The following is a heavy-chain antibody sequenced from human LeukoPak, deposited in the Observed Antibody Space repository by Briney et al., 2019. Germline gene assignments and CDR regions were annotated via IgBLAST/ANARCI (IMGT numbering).Heavy chain of an antibody. J-gene: IGHJ4*02. D-gene: IGHD1-26*01. Sequence: SVKVSCKASGATFSGYAISWVRQAPGQGLEWMGGIIPIFGTANYAQKFQGRVTITTAESTSTAYMELSSLRSEDTAVYYCARAFSGSYSCDYWGQGTLVTVSS. CDR3: ARAFSGSYSCDY. CDR1: GATFSGYA. CDR2: IIPIFGTA. V-gene: IGHV1-69*05.